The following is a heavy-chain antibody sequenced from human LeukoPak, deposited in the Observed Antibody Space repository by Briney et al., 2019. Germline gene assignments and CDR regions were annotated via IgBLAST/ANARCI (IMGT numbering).Heavy chain of an antibody. CDR1: GLSFSTSW. CDR2: INSDGSST. CDR3: VRGRNYVLY. Sequence: PGGSLRVSCAVSGLSFSTSWMHWVRQAPGKGLVWVSRINSDGSSTTYADSVKGRFTISRDNAKDTLYLQMNSLRAEDTAVYYCVRGRNYVLYWGQGTLVTVSS. V-gene: IGHV3-74*01. J-gene: IGHJ4*02. D-gene: IGHD3-10*02.